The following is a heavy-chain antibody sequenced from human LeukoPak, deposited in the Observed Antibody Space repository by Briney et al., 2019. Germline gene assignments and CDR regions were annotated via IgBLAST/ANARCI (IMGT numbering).Heavy chain of an antibody. D-gene: IGHD6-19*01. V-gene: IGHV1-2*02. CDR1: GYTFTGYY. CDR2: INPNSGGT. Sequence: ASVKVSCMASGYTFTGYYMHWVRQAPGQGLEWMGWINPNSGGTNYGQKFQGRVTMTRDTSISTAYMELSRLRSDDTAVYYCARDLDSSGWSHCQHWGQGTLVTVSS. CDR3: ARDLDSSGWSHCQH. J-gene: IGHJ1*01.